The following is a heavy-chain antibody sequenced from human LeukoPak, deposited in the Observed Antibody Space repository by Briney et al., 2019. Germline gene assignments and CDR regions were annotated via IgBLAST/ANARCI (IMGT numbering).Heavy chain of an antibody. J-gene: IGHJ4*02. CDR3: ARDQEGFDY. V-gene: IGHV1-46*01. CDR2: INPSGGST. Sequence: ASVKVSCKVSGYTFTSYYMHWVRQAPGQGLEWMGIINPSGGSTSYAQKFQGRVTMTRDTSTGTVYMELSGLRSEDTAVYYCARDQEGFDYWGQGTLVTVSS. CDR1: GYTFTSYY.